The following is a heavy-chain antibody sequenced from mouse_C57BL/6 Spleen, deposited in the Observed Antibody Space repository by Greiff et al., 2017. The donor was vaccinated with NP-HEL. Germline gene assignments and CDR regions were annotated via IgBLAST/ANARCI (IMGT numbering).Heavy chain of an antibody. D-gene: IGHD1-1*01. CDR2: IHPSDSDT. CDR3: AIEAYYYGSSYDY. V-gene: IGHV1-74*01. Sequence: QVHVKQPGAELVKPGASVKVSCKASGYTFTSYWMHWVKQRPGQGLEWIGRIHPSDSDTNYNQKFKGKATLTVDKSSSTAYMQLSSLTSEDSAVYYCAIEAYYYGSSYDYWGQGTTLTVSS. J-gene: IGHJ2*01. CDR1: GYTFTSYW.